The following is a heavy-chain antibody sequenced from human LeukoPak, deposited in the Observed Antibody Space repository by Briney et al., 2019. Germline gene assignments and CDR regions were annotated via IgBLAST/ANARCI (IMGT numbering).Heavy chain of an antibody. CDR2: ISGSGGST. J-gene: IGHJ3*01. D-gene: IGHD1-26*01. Sequence: PGGTLRLSCAASGFTFHNYAMTWVRQAPGKGLEWVSIISGSGGSTYYADSVKGRFTISRDNSKNTLYLQMHSLRAEDTAVYYCAKDRIGLGAPNDAFDFWGQGTMVTVSS. V-gene: IGHV3-23*01. CDR1: GFTFHNYA. CDR3: AKDRIGLGAPNDAFDF.